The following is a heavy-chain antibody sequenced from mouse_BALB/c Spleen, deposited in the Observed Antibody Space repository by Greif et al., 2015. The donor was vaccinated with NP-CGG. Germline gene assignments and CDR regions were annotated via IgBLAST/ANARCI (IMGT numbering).Heavy chain of an antibody. D-gene: IGHD1-1*02. CDR1: GFTFSNYW. V-gene: IGHV6-6*02. J-gene: IGHJ1*01. CDR2: IRLKSNNYAT. Sequence: EVKLVESGGGLVQPGGSMKLSCVASGFTFSNYWMNWVRQSPEKGLEWVAEIRLKSNNYATHYAESVKGRFTISRDDSKSSVYLQMNNLRAEDTGIYYCTRGRGNYWYFDVWGAGTTVTVSS. CDR3: TRGRGNYWYFDV.